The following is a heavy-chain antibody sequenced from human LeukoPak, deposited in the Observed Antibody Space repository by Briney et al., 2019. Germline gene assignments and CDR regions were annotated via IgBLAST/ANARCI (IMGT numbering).Heavy chain of an antibody. CDR2: ISSSSVYT. V-gene: IGHV3-11*03. Sequence: PGGSLRLSCAASGFTFSDYYMSWIRQAPGKGLEWVSYISSSSVYTNSVDSVKGRFTISRDNAKNSLYLQMDSLRAEDTAVYYCASQGYYDSSGYYYIRFDYWGQGTLVTVSS. CDR3: ASQGYYDSSGYYYIRFDY. J-gene: IGHJ4*02. CDR1: GFTFSDYY. D-gene: IGHD3-22*01.